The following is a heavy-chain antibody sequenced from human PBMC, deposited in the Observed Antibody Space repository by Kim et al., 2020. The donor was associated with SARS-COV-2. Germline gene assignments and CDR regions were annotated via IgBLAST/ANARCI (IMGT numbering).Heavy chain of an antibody. J-gene: IGHJ6*02. CDR1: GGSFRSDVYY. V-gene: IGHV4-31*03. CDR2: IYSSGST. CDR3: ASLPDV. Sequence: SETLSLTCTVSGGSFRSDVYYWSWIRQHPGKGLEWIGYIYSSGSTYYNPSLKSRITISVDTSKNQFFLKVNSVTAADTGVYYCASLPDVWGQGTTVTVSS.